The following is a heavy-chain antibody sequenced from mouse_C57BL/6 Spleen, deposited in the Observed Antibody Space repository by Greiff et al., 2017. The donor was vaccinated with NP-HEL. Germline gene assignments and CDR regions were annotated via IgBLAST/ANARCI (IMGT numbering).Heavy chain of an antibody. J-gene: IGHJ1*03. D-gene: IGHD1-1*01. Sequence: VKLMESGPGLVQPSQSLSITCTVSGFSLTSYGVHWVRQPPGKGLEWLGVIWSGGSTDYNAAFISRLSISKDNSKSQVFFKMNSLQADDTAIYYCAKVDYYGSSGHWYFDVWGTGTTVTVSS. CDR2: IWSGGST. CDR1: GFSLTSYG. CDR3: AKVDYYGSSGHWYFDV. V-gene: IGHV2-4*01.